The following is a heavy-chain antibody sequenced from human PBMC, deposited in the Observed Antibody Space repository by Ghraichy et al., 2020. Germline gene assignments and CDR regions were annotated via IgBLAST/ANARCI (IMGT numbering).Heavy chain of an antibody. CDR1: GGSISTYY. D-gene: IGHD6-13*01. Sequence: SETLSLTCTVSGGSISTYYWNWIRQPPGKGLEWIGYIYYSGSTNYNPSLKIRVTMSVDTSKNQFSLKLSSVTAADTAVYYCARDLESSIYRAFDIWGQGTMVTVSS. J-gene: IGHJ3*02. CDR3: ARDLESSIYRAFDI. CDR2: IYYSGST. V-gene: IGHV4-59*01.